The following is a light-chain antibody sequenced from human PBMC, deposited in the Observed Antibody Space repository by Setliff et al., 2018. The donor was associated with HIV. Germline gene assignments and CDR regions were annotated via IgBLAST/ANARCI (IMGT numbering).Light chain of an antibody. V-gene: IGLV2-14*01. CDR2: EVR. J-gene: IGLJ1*01. CDR3: SSYAVTNTLP. Sequence: ALAQPASVSGSPGQSITISCTGTSSDVGGYSYVSWYQQHPGKAPKLIIYEVRNRPSGVSNRFSGSKSGNTASLTISGLQAEDEADYYCSSYAVTNTLPFGTGTKVTVL. CDR1: SSDVGGYSY.